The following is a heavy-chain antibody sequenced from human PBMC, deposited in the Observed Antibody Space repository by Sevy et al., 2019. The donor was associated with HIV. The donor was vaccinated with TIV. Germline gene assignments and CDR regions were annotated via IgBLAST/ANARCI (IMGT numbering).Heavy chain of an antibody. CDR1: GFTFSKYS. Sequence: GGSLRLSCAASGFTFSKYSMSWVRQPPGKGLEWVSTLSFGCGEINYADSVKGRFTISRDNSKSSVYLQMNNLRPEDTAWFFGGGGGCTNPNDYWGREPWSPSPQ. CDR3: GGGGCTNPNDY. J-gene: IGHJ4*02. V-gene: IGHV3-23*01. D-gene: IGHD2-8*01. CDR2: LSFGCGEI.